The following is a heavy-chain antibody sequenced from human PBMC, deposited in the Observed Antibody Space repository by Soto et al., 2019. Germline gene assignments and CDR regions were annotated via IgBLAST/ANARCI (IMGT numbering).Heavy chain of an antibody. CDR1: GFNFSSYA. D-gene: IGHD3-16*02. CDR3: AKLNGYNYYYGMDV. Sequence: PGGSLRLSCAASGFNFSSYAISWVRQAQGKGLEWVSTISGSVETYYADSVKGRFTISRDNSKNTLYLQMNSLRAEDTAVYYCAKLNGYNYYYGMDVWGQGTTVTVSS. CDR2: ISGSVET. J-gene: IGHJ6*02. V-gene: IGHV3-23*01.